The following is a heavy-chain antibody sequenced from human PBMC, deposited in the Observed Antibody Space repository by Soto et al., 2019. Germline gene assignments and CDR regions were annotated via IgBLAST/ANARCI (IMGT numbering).Heavy chain of an antibody. J-gene: IGHJ5*01. CDR2: IIPIFGTA. Sequence: SVKVSCKASGGTFSSYAISWVRQAPGQGLELMGGIIPIFGTANYAQNFQGRVTITADESTSTAYMELSSLRSEDTAVYYCARDPPNNSFDSWSQGTLVTVSS. CDR3: ARDPPNNSFDS. V-gene: IGHV1-69*13. CDR1: GGTFSSYA.